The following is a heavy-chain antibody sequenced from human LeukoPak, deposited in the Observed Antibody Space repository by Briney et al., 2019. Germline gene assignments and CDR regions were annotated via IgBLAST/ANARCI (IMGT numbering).Heavy chain of an antibody. CDR2: IRYDGSKK. J-gene: IGHJ4*02. CDR3: AKDRSDSSGYPLDY. CDR1: GFTFSSYG. D-gene: IGHD3-22*01. Sequence: GGSLRLSCAASGFTFSSYGMHWVRPAPGKGLEWVAVIRYDGSKKYHADSVKGRFTISRDNSKNTLYLQMNSLRAEDTAVYYCAKDRSDSSGYPLDYWGQGTLVTVSS. V-gene: IGHV3-30*02.